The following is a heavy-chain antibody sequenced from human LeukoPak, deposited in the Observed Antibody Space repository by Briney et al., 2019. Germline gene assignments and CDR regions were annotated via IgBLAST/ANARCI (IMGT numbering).Heavy chain of an antibody. CDR3: ARLDYDRGDFDLRADAFDI. CDR1: GGSISSFSDY. D-gene: IGHD3-16*01. CDR2: SYVGGRT. V-gene: IGHV4-39*01. J-gene: IGHJ3*02. Sequence: SETLSLTCSVSGGSISSFSDYWGCIRQPPGEERECRGRSYVGGRTYNNPSLKSRVTISVDTPKNQSSLRLRSVTAADTAVYYCARLDYDRGDFDLRADAFDIWGPGTLVAVSS.